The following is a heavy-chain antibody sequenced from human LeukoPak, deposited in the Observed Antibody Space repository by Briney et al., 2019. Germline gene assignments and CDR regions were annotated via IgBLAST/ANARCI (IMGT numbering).Heavy chain of an antibody. CDR2: INPNSGGT. J-gene: IGHJ6*03. Sequence: ASVKVSCKASGYTFTGYYMHWVRQAPGQGLEWMGWINPNSGGTNYAQMFQGRVTMTRDTSISTAYMELSRLRSDDTAVYYCARDTRYFDWFPHSMDVWGKGTTVTVSS. V-gene: IGHV1-2*02. CDR1: GYTFTGYY. CDR3: ARDTRYFDWFPHSMDV. D-gene: IGHD3-9*01.